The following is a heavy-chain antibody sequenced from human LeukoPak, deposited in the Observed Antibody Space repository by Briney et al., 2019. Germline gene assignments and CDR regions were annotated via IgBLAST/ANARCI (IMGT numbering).Heavy chain of an antibody. J-gene: IGHJ4*02. V-gene: IGHV1-2*02. D-gene: IGHD3-9*01. Sequence: ASVKVSCKASGYRFTDFHIHWVRQAPGQGLECMGWINPNSGDTNYAQKFQGRVTMTRDTSISTAYMELSRLRSDDTAIYYCARVSSFDWLYYFDYWGQGTLVTVSS. CDR2: INPNSGDT. CDR1: GYRFTDFH. CDR3: ARVSSFDWLYYFDY.